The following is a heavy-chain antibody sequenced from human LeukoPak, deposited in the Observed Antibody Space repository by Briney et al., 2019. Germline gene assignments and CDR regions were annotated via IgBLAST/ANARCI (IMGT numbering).Heavy chain of an antibody. D-gene: IGHD3-10*01. Sequence: GGSLRLSCAASGFTFSSYSMNWVRLAPGKGLEWVSYISSSSSTIYYADSVKGRFTISRDNAKNSLYLQMNSLRAEDTAVYYCARDLGLGEDWGQGALVTVSS. CDR1: GFTFSSYS. CDR2: ISSSSSTI. V-gene: IGHV3-48*01. CDR3: ARDLGLGED. J-gene: IGHJ4*02.